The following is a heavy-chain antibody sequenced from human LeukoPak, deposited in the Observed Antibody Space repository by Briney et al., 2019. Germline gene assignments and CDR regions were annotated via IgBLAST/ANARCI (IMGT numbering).Heavy chain of an antibody. CDR2: INPNSGGT. V-gene: IGHV1-2*02. CDR1: GYTFIGYY. CDR3: ASDTDCSGGSCRSSYYYMDV. J-gene: IGHJ6*03. D-gene: IGHD2-15*01. Sequence: ASVKVSCKASGYTFIGYYMHWVRQAPGQGLEWMGWINPNSGGTNYAQKFQGRVTMTRGTSISTAYMELSRLRSDDTAVYYCASDTDCSGGSCRSSYYYMDVWGKGTTVTVSS.